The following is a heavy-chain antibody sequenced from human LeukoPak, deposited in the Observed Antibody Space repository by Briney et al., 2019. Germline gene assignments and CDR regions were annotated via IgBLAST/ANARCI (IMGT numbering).Heavy chain of an antibody. CDR1: GFTFSNAW. J-gene: IGHJ4*02. D-gene: IGHD1-14*01. V-gene: IGHV3-66*02. CDR2: IYTVGTT. CDR3: ARNFNHFDY. Sequence: GGSLRLSCAASGFTFSNAWMSWVRQAPGKGLDWVSVIYTVGTTDYADSVKGRFTISRDNSKNTLYLQMNSLRAEDTAVYYCARNFNHFDYWGQGTLVTVSS.